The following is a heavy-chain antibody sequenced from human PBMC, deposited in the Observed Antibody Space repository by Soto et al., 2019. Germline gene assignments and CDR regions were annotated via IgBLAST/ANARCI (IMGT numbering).Heavy chain of an antibody. CDR2: IIPIFGTA. V-gene: IGHV1-69*13. CDR3: ASQQLGPSYYYGMDV. CDR1: GGTFSSYA. J-gene: IGHJ6*02. Sequence: ASVKVSCKASGGTFSSYAISWVRQAPGQGLEWMGGIIPIFGTANYAQKFQGRVTITADESTSTAYMELSSLRSEDTAVYYCASQQLGPSYYYGMDVWGQGTTVTVS. D-gene: IGHD6-6*01.